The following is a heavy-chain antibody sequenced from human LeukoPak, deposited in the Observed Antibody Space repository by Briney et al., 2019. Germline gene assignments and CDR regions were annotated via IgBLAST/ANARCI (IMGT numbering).Heavy chain of an antibody. CDR1: GYTFTGYY. V-gene: IGHV1-2*02. CDR3: ASDWASMVRARYYYYMDV. CDR2: INPNSGGT. D-gene: IGHD3-10*01. Sequence: ASVKVSCKASGYTFTGYYMHGVRQAPGQGLEWMGWINPNSGGTNYAQKFQGRVTMTRDTSISTAYMELGRLRSADTAVYYCASDWASMVRARYYYYMDVWGKGTTVTVSS. J-gene: IGHJ6*03.